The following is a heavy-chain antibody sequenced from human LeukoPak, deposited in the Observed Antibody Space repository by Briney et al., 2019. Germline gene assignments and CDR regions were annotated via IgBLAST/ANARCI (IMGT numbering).Heavy chain of an antibody. CDR2: VNTHTGAT. Sequence: GASVKVSCKASGYTFTGYYMHWVRQAPGQGLEWMGWVNTHTGATNYAQKFQGAVTMTRDTSISTAYMELSRPRSDDTAMYYCARSGRGHVYGFFDYWGQGTLVTASS. J-gene: IGHJ4*02. CDR1: GYTFTGYY. V-gene: IGHV1-2*02. CDR3: ARSGRGHVYGFFDY. D-gene: IGHD3-10*01.